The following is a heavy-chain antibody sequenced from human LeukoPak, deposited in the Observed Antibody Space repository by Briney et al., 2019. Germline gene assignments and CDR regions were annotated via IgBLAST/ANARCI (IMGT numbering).Heavy chain of an antibody. CDR2: IYYSGST. J-gene: IGHJ4*02. V-gene: IGHV4-38-2*02. D-gene: IGHD2-8*01. CDR1: GYSISSSYY. CDR3: AKSNGCGLIDY. Sequence: SETLSLTCTVSGYSISSSYYWGWIRQPPGKGLEWIGSIYYSGSTYYNPSLKSRVTISVDTSKNQFSLKLSSVTAADTAMYYCAKSNGCGLIDYWGQGTLVTVSS.